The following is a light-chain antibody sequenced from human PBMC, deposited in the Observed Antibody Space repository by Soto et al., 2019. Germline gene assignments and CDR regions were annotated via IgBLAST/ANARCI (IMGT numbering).Light chain of an antibody. CDR3: QKYDTGPFT. CDR1: QDIGNS. J-gene: IGKJ3*01. V-gene: IGKV1-27*01. CDR2: DVS. Sequence: DFRMTQSQSSLSASVGDRVTITCRARQDIGNSLAWYQQKPGKVPKLLIYDVSTLQSGVPSRFSGSGSGTDFILTITSLQTEDCATYYCQKYDTGPFTFGPGTKVDLK.